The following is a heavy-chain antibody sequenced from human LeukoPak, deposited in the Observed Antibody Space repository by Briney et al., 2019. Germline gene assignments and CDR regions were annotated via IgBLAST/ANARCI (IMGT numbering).Heavy chain of an antibody. J-gene: IGHJ5*02. CDR2: TYYSGRT. CDR1: GGSVSSSCYS. Sequence: TSETLSLTCTVSGGSVSSSCYSWNWIRQPPGKTLEWIGYTYYSGRTNYNPSLKSRVTISLDTSKNQFSLRLTSVTAADTAVYYCALRRLTSAQIIEDNWFDPWGQGTLVTVSS. CDR3: ALRRLTSAQIIEDNWFDP. V-gene: IGHV4-61*01. D-gene: IGHD2/OR15-2a*01.